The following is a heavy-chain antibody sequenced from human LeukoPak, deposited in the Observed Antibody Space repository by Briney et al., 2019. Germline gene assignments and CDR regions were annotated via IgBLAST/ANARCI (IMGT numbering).Heavy chain of an antibody. CDR2: INPNSGGT. D-gene: IGHD3-3*01. V-gene: IGHV1-2*02. Sequence: ASVKVSCKASGYTFTGYYMHWVRQAPGQGLEWMGWINPNSGGTNYAQKFQGRVTMTRDTSISTAYMELSRLKSDDTAVYHCARGRQIFGVVNNWFDPWGQGTLVTVSS. CDR1: GYTFTGYY. CDR3: ARGRQIFGVVNNWFDP. J-gene: IGHJ5*02.